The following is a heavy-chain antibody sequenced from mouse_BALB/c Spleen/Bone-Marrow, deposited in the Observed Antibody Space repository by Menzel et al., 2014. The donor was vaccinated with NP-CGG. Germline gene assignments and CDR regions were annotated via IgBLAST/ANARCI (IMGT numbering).Heavy chain of an antibody. V-gene: IGHV1-18*01. CDR2: INPNYDST. Sequence: EVKVAESGAELVKPGASVKISCKASGYTFTDYNMDWVKQSHGKSLEWIEDINPNYDSTSYNQKFKGKATLTVDKSSSTAYMELRSLTSEDTAVYYCARRDGYDSYFDYWGQGTTLTVSS. D-gene: IGHD2-2*01. CDR3: ARRDGYDSYFDY. J-gene: IGHJ2*01. CDR1: GYTFTDYN.